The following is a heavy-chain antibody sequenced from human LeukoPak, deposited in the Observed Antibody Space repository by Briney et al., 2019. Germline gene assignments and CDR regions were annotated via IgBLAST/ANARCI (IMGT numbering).Heavy chain of an antibody. Sequence: GGSLRLSCAASGFTFSSYSMNWVRQAPGKGLEWVSSISSSSSYIYYADSVKGRFTISRDNAKNSLYLQMNSLRAEDTAVYYCARGPLNYGSGSQSYWGQGTLVTVSS. J-gene: IGHJ4*02. V-gene: IGHV3-21*01. CDR3: ARGPLNYGSGSQSY. CDR1: GFTFSSYS. CDR2: ISSSSSYI. D-gene: IGHD3-10*01.